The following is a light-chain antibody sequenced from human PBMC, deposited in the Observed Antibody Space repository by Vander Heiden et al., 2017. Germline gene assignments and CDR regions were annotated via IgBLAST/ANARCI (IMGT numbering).Light chain of an antibody. V-gene: IGLV1-40*01. J-gene: IGLJ3*02. CDR3: QSYDSSLRGSV. CDR1: SSDLGAGYD. Sequence: QSVLSQPPSVSGAPGQRVTISCPGSSSDLGAGYDVHWYQLLSGTAPSLLIYDNTNRPSGVPDRFSGSKSGTSASLAITGLRAEDEADYYCQSYDSSLRGSVFGGGTKLTVL. CDR2: DNT.